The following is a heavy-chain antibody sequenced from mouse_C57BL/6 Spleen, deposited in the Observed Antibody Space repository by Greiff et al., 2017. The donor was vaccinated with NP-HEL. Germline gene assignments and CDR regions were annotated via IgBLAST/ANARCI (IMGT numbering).Heavy chain of an antibody. CDR2: INPSSGYT. V-gene: IGHV1-4*01. J-gene: IGHJ4*01. Sequence: QVQLQQSGAELARPGASVKMSCKASGYTFTSYTMHWVKQRPGQGLEWIGYINPSSGYTKYNQKFKDKATLTADKSSSTAYMQLSSLTSEDSAGYYCARDMVTTRAMDYWGQGTSVTVSS. CDR3: ARDMVTTRAMDY. D-gene: IGHD2-1*01. CDR1: GYTFTSYT.